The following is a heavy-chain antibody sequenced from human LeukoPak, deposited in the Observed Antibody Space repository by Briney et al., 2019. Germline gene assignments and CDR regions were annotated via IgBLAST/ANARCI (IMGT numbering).Heavy chain of an antibody. CDR1: GYTFTSYD. D-gene: IGHD3-10*01. V-gene: IGHV1-8*03. Sequence: ASVKVSCKASGYTFTSYDINWVRQATGQGLEWMGWMNPNSGNIGSAQKFQGRITITRNTSISTAYMELSSLRSEDTAVYYCARVRGAADYWGQGTLVTVSS. J-gene: IGHJ4*02. CDR2: MNPNSGNI. CDR3: ARVRGAADY.